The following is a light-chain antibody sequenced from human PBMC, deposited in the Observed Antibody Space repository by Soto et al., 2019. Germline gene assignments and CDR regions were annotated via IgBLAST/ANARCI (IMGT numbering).Light chain of an antibody. V-gene: IGLV2-14*03. CDR2: DVT. Sequence: QSVLTQPASVSGSPGQSITISCTGTSSDVGGYDHVSWYQQHSGKAPKLIIYDVTVRPSGISPRFSGSKSDNTASLAVSGLQPEDEADYYCSSYTNKDTLVFGGGTKLTVL. CDR1: SSDVGGYDH. J-gene: IGLJ3*02. CDR3: SSYTNKDTLV.